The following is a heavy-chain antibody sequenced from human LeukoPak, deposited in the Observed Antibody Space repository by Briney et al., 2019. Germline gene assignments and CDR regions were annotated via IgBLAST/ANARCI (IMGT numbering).Heavy chain of an antibody. CDR3: ARRYSGIMQGYFDY. V-gene: IGHV1-8*01. D-gene: IGHD5-12*01. J-gene: IGHJ4*02. CDR1: GYTFSSHD. CDR2: MNPNSGNT. Sequence: WASVKVSCKASGYTFSSHDINWVRQATGQGLEWMGWMNPNSGNTGYAQKFQGRVTMTRDTSITTAYMELSSLRSEDTAVYYCARRYSGIMQGYFDYWGQGTLVTVSS.